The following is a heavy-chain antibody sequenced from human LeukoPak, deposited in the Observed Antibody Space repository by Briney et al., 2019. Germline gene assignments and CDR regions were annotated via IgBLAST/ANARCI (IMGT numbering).Heavy chain of an antibody. V-gene: IGHV3-33*01. D-gene: IGHD6-6*01. J-gene: IGHJ4*02. CDR1: GFTFSSYG. CDR3: ARDLAARPFDY. CDR2: IWYDGSNK. Sequence: GGSLRLSCAASGFTFSSYGMRWVRQAPGKGLEWVAVIWYDGSNKYYADSVKGRFTISRDNSKNTLYLQMNSLRAEDTAVYYCARDLAARPFDYWGQGTLVTVSS.